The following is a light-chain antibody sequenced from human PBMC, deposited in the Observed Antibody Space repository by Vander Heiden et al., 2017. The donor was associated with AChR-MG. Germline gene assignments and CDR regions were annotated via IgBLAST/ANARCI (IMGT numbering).Light chain of an antibody. CDR1: QTVNSTY. J-gene: IGKJ3*01. Sequence: IVLPQYPGTLSLSPGERATLSCRASQTVNSTYLAWYQQEPGQAPRLLIYDASTRATGISDRFSGSGSGTDFTLTISRLEPEDFAVYYCQRHNTFGPGTKVDIK. V-gene: IGKV3D-20*02. CDR2: DAS. CDR3: QRHNT.